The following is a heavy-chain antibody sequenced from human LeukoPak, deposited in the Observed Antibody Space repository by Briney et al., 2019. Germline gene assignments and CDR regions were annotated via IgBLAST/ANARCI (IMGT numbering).Heavy chain of an antibody. CDR3: ARARGSTGWYVY. D-gene: IGHD6-19*01. J-gene: IGHJ4*02. V-gene: IGHV1-18*01. Sequence: GASVKVSCKASGYTFANFGITWVRQAPGQGLEWMGWISVYNGNTNYAQNLQGRVTLTTDTSTSTAYMELRSLRSDDTAIYYCARARGSTGWYVYWGQGTLVTVSS. CDR1: GYTFANFG. CDR2: ISVYNGNT.